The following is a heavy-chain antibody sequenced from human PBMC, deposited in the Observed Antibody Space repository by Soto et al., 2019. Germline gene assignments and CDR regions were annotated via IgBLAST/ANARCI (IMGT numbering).Heavy chain of an antibody. V-gene: IGHV3-73*01. J-gene: IGHJ4*02. CDR2: IRSKANSYAT. D-gene: IGHD2-8*01. Sequence: PGGSLRLSCAASGFTFSGSAMHWVRQASGKGLEWVGRIRSKANSYATAYAASVKGRFTISRDDSKNTAYLQMNSLKTEDTAVYYCTRHEIYCTNGVCYRNFDYWGQGTLVTVSS. CDR1: GFTFSGSA. CDR3: TRHEIYCTNGVCYRNFDY.